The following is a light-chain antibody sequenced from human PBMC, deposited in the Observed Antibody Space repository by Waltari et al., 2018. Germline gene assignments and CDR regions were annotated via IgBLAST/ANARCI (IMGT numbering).Light chain of an antibody. CDR1: SSYVGGSNY. CDR3: SSYTSSSTPLYV. V-gene: IGLV2-14*01. CDR2: EVS. J-gene: IGLJ1*01. Sequence: QSALTQPASVSGSPGQSITISCTGTSSYVGGSNYVSWYQQHPGKAPKLMIYEVSNRPSGVSNRFSGSKSGNTASLTISGLQAEDEADYYCSSYTSSSTPLYVFGTGTKVTVL.